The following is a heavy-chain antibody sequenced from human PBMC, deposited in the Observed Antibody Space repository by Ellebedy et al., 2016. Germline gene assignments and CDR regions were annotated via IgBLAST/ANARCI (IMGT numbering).Heavy chain of an antibody. CDR3: ASDGGNFEVDY. D-gene: IGHD4-23*01. Sequence: SETLSLTCSVSGGSISRSGYYWGWIRQPPGKGLEWIGSIRYSGSTYYIPSLKSRLTISLDKSKNQYSLKLNSVTAADTAVYYCASDGGNFEVDYWGRGTLVTVSS. CDR1: GGSISRSGYY. J-gene: IGHJ4*02. V-gene: IGHV4-39*01. CDR2: IRYSGST.